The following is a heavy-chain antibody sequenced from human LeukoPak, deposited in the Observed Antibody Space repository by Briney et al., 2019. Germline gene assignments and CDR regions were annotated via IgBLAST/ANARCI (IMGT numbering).Heavy chain of an antibody. D-gene: IGHD1-26*01. CDR1: GGAFSSYA. Sequence: GSSVKVSCKASGGAFSSYAINWVRQAPGQGLEWMGKIIPMLGTVNYAQKFQGRVTITADKSTSTAYMELNSLRSEDTAIYYCARDQKVGATPYFGMDVWGQGTTVTVSS. CDR2: IIPMLGTV. J-gene: IGHJ6*02. CDR3: ARDQKVGATPYFGMDV. V-gene: IGHV1-69*04.